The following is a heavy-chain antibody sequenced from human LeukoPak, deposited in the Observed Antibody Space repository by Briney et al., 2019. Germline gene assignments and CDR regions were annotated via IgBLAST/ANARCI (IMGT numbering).Heavy chain of an antibody. CDR1: GGTFSGYY. CDR3: ARGGRIAAAGTGYFDY. J-gene: IGHJ4*02. CDR2: INHSGST. D-gene: IGHD6-13*01. V-gene: IGHV4-34*01. Sequence: SQTLSLTCAVYGGTFSGYYWSWIRQPPGKGLEWIGGINHSGSTNYNPSLKSKVTISVDTSKNQFSLKLSTVTAGDTAVYYCARGGRIAAAGTGYFDYWGQGTLVTVSS.